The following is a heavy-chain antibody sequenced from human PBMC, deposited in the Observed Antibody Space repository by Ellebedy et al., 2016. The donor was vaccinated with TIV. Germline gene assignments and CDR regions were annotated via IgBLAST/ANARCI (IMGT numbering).Heavy chain of an antibody. D-gene: IGHD3-3*01. Sequence: WIRQFPGKGLEWVGRIKSKTDGGTTDYAAPVKGRFTISRDDSKNTLYLQMNSLKTEDTAVYYCTTDGITIFAGMDVWGQGTTVTVSS. V-gene: IGHV3-15*07. J-gene: IGHJ6*02. CDR2: IKSKTDGGTT. CDR3: TTDGITIFAGMDV.